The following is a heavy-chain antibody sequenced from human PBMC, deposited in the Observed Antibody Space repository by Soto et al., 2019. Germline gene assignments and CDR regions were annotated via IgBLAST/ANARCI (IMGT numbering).Heavy chain of an antibody. D-gene: IGHD3-16*01. V-gene: IGHV4-4*07. CDR2: IYTKERT. CDR3: ARDDYKDGGNNWFDP. Sequence: LSLTCTVSGGSITNYYWSWIRQPAGKGLEWIGRIYTKERTNYNLSFRNRVTMSVDTSKNQFSLKLDAVTAADTAVYYCARDDYKDGGNNWFDPWGQGTLVTVSS. J-gene: IGHJ5*02. CDR1: GGSITNYY.